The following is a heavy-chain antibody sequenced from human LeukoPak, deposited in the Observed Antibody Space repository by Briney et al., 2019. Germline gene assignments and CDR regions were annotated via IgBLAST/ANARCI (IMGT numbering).Heavy chain of an antibody. CDR2: TYYRSKWYN. CDR3: ARGKGIVVLRYYYGMDV. J-gene: IGHJ6*02. Sequence: SQTLSLTCAISVDSVSSNSAAWNWIRQSPSRGLEWLGRTYYRSKWYNDYAVSVKSRITINPDTSKNQFSLQLNSVTPEDTAVYYCARGKGIVVLRYYYGMDVWGQGTTVTVSS. V-gene: IGHV6-1*01. CDR1: VDSVSSNSAA. D-gene: IGHD3-22*01.